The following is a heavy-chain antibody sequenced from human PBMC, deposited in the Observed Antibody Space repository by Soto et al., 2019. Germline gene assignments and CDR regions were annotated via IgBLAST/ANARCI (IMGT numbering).Heavy chain of an antibody. D-gene: IGHD1-26*01. CDR3: ARDFPVDWELLNSTWDYGIDV. Sequence: SQTLSLTCAISGDSVSSNSAAWNWIRQSPSRGLEWLGRTYYRSKWYNDYAVSVKSRITINPDTSKNQFSLQLNSVTPEDTAVYYCARDFPVDWELLNSTWDYGIDVWGQRTTVTVSS. CDR2: TYYRSKWYN. CDR1: GDSVSSNSAA. V-gene: IGHV6-1*01. J-gene: IGHJ6*02.